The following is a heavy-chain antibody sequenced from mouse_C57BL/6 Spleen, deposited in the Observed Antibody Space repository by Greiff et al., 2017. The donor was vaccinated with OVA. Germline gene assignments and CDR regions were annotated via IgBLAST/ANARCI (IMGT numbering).Heavy chain of an antibody. D-gene: IGHD1-1*01. J-gene: IGHJ4*01. V-gene: IGHV1-53*01. CDR2: INPSNGGT. CDR1: GYTFTSYW. CDR3: ARSTVVAYYAMDY. Sequence: QVQLQQPGTELVKPGASVKLSCKASGYTFTSYWMHWVKQRPGQGLEWIGNINPSNGGTNYNAKFKSKATLTVDKSSSTAYMQLSSLTSEDSAVYYCARSTVVAYYAMDYWGQGTSVTVSS.